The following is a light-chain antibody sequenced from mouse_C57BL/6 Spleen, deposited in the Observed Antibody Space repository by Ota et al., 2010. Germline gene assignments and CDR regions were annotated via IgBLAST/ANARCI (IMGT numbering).Light chain of an antibody. Sequence: IXMTQSPSPSSVSAGEKVTMSCKSSQSLLNKWKSKNYLAWYQQKPGQSPKLLIYWASTRESGVPDRFTGSGSGTDFTLTISSVQAEDLAVYYCHQYLSSLTFGAGTKLELK. CDR3: HQYLSSLT. CDR2: WAS. CDR1: QSLLNKWKSKNY. J-gene: IGKJ5*01. V-gene: IGKV8-27*01.